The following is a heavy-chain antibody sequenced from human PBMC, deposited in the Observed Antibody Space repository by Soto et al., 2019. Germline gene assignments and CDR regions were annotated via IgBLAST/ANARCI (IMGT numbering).Heavy chain of an antibody. V-gene: IGHV4-31*03. Sequence: QVQLQESGPGLVKPSQTLSLTCTVSGGSISTGGYSWSWIRQHPGKGLEWIGYMYHTGSTYYNPSLKSRITIIVDASKNPLSLKMNSVTAADTAVYYCALTPAIAVVTAPDAFDLWGQGTMVTVSS. CDR1: GGSISTGGYS. CDR2: MYHTGST. CDR3: ALTPAIAVVTAPDAFDL. J-gene: IGHJ3*01. D-gene: IGHD2-21*02.